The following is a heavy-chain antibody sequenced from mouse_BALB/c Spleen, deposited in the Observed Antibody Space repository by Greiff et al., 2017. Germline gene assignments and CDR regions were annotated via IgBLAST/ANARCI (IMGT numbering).Heavy chain of an antibody. D-gene: IGHD2-4*01. CDR1: GYTFSSYW. CDR2: ILPGSGST. V-gene: IGHV1-9*01. J-gene: IGHJ4*01. CDR3: ARDYYDYEMDY. Sequence: QVQLQQSGAELMKPGASVKISCKATGYTFSSYWIEWVKQRPGHGLEWIGEILPGSGSTNYNEKFKGKATFTADTSSNTAYMQLSSLTSEDSAVYYCARDYYDYEMDYWGQGTSVTVSS.